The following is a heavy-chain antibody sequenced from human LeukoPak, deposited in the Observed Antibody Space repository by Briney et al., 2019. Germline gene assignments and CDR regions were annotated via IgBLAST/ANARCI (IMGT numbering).Heavy chain of an antibody. CDR2: IYYSGST. D-gene: IGHD3-10*01. V-gene: IGHV4-39*01. CDR1: GGSISGSSYY. J-gene: IGHJ4*02. Sequence: SETLSLTCTVSGGSISGSSYYWGWIRQPPGKGLEWIGSIYYSGSTYYNPSLKSRVTISVDTSKNQFSLKLSSVTAADTAVYYCARLEYMVRGVIYWGQGTLVTVSS. CDR3: ARLEYMVRGVIY.